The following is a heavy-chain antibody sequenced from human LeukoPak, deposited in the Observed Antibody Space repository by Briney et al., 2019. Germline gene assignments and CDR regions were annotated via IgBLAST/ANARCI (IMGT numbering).Heavy chain of an antibody. CDR1: GFTFSSYS. CDR2: ISTSSSYK. J-gene: IGHJ4*02. CDR3: ARHSDYDILTGPNDY. V-gene: IGHV3-21*01. D-gene: IGHD3-9*01. Sequence: GGSLRLSCAASGFTFSSYSMNWVRQAPGKGLEWVSSISTSSSYKYYADSLKGRSTIFRDNAKNSLYLQMNSLGAEDTAVYYCARHSDYDILTGPNDYWGQGPLVTVSS.